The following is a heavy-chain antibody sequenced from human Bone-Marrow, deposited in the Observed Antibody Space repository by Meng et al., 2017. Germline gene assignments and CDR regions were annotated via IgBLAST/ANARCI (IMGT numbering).Heavy chain of an antibody. J-gene: IGHJ4*02. V-gene: IGHV3-33*01. CDR3: ARDGLLGYFDY. D-gene: IGHD3-16*01. CDR1: GFTFSTYG. Sequence: QVQLVESGGGVVQPGRSLRLSCAASGFTFSTYGMHWVRQAPGKGLEWVAVIWYDGSNKYYADSVKGRFTISRDNSKNTLYLQMNSLRAEDTAVYYCARDGLLGYFDYWGQGTLVTVSS. CDR2: IWYDGSNK.